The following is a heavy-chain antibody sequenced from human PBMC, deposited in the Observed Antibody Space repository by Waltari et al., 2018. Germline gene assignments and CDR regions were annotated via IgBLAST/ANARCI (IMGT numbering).Heavy chain of an antibody. Sequence: VQLVESGGGLVQPGGSLRLSCAASAGTFSSYALSWVRQAPGQGLEWMGGIIPIFGTANYAQKFQGRVTITTDESTSTAYMELSSLRSEDTAVYYCARDKGAFDIWGQGTMVTVSS. CDR2: IIPIFGTA. J-gene: IGHJ3*02. CDR1: AGTFSSYA. V-gene: IGHV1-69*01. CDR3: ARDKGAFDI.